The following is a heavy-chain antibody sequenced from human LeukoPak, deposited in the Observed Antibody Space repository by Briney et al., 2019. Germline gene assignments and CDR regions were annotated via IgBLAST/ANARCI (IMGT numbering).Heavy chain of an antibody. CDR1: GYTFSGYY. V-gene: IGHV1-2*02. CDR2: LNPNSGGT. CDR3: ARDGRFEYSHFYHFDY. Sequence: ASVKVSCKASGYTFSGYYVHWVRQAPGQGLEWMGWLNPNSGGTNSAQKFQGRVTMTRDTSITTAYMELSRLRSDDTAVYYCARDGRFEYSHFYHFDYWGQGTRVTVSS. J-gene: IGHJ4*02. D-gene: IGHD6-6*01.